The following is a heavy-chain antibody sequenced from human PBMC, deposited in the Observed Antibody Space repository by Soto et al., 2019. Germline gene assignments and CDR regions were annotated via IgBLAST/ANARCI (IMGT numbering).Heavy chain of an antibody. Sequence: QVQLQESGPGLVKPSQTLSLTCTVSGGSISNGDYFWSWIRQSPGKSQEWSGYISSIGSTYYNPSLKSRVSVSRATSENQFSLKLSSVTTTDTAVYYCARGLVIRPYYYHGMDVWGQGATVSVSS. CDR1: GGSISNGDYF. D-gene: IGHD3-9*01. V-gene: IGHV4-30-4*01. J-gene: IGHJ6*02. CDR2: ISSIGST. CDR3: ARGLVIRPYYYHGMDV.